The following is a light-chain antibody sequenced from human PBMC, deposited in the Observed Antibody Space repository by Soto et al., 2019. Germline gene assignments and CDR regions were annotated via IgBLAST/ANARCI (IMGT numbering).Light chain of an antibody. CDR2: GAS. J-gene: IGKJ1*01. CDR1: QSVSSN. Sequence: EIVMTQSPATLSVSPGERATLSCRASQSVSSNLAWYQQKPGQAPRLLIYGASTRATGIPARFSGSGSGTEFTLTISSLQSEDVAVDYWHQYNNWPPETFGQGTKVEIK. CDR3: HQYNNWPPET. V-gene: IGKV3-15*01.